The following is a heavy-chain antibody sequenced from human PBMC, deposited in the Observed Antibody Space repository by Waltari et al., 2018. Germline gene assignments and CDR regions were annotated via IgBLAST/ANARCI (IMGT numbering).Heavy chain of an antibody. D-gene: IGHD6-13*01. Sequence: NYMSWVRQAPGKGLEWVSVIYSGGSTYYADSVKGRFTISRDNSKNTLFLQMNSLRAEDTAVYYCASRIAAAGTRVSNYHYGMDVWG. CDR3: ASRIAAAGTRVSNYHYGMDV. CDR2: IYSGGST. V-gene: IGHV3-53*01. CDR1: NY. J-gene: IGHJ6*02.